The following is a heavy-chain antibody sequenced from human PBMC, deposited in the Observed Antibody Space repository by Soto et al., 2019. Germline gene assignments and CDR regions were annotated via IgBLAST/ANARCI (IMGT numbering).Heavy chain of an antibody. Sequence: SETLSLTCAVYGGSFSGYYWSWIRQPPGKGLEWIGEINHSGSTNYNPSLKSRVTISVDTSKNQFSLKLSSVAAADTAVYYCARGIWDLLPRGWYDPWGQGTLVTVSS. CDR2: INHSGST. CDR1: GGSFSGYY. D-gene: IGHD1-26*01. CDR3: ARGIWDLLPRGWYDP. J-gene: IGHJ5*02. V-gene: IGHV4-34*01.